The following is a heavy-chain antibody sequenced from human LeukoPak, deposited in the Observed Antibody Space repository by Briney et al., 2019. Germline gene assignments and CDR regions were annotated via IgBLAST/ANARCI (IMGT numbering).Heavy chain of an antibody. Sequence: GGSLRLSCAASGFTVSNNYMTWVRQAPGKGLEWVSVIYSGGSTYYADSVKGRFTISRDNSKNTLYRQMNSLKAEDTAVYYCARARFGEYLDYWGQGTLVTVSS. V-gene: IGHV3-53*01. CDR3: ARARFGEYLDY. D-gene: IGHD3-10*01. CDR2: IYSGGST. CDR1: GFTVSNNY. J-gene: IGHJ4*02.